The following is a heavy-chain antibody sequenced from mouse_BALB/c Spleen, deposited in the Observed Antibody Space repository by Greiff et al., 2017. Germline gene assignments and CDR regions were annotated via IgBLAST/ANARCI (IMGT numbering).Heavy chain of an antibody. J-gene: IGHJ1*01. Sequence: EVKVVESGGGLVQPGGSLRLSCATSGFTFSDFYMEWVRQPPGKRLEWIAASRNKANDYTTEYSASVKGRFIVSRDTSQSILYLQMNALRAEDTAIYYCARDSDYDGYFDVWGAGTTVTVSS. V-gene: IGHV7-1*02. CDR3: ARDSDYDGYFDV. CDR1: GFTFSDFY. D-gene: IGHD2-4*01. CDR2: SRNKANDYTT.